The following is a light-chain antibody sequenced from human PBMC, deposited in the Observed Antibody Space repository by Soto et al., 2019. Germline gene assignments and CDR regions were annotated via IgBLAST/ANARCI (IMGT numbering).Light chain of an antibody. CDR3: CSYAGGYTWV. CDR1: SSDVGGYNY. V-gene: IGLV2-11*01. Sequence: QSALTQPRSVSGSPGQSVTISCTGTSSDVGGYNYVSWYQQHPGKAPKLMIYDVSKRPSGVPHRFSGSKSVNTASLTISGLQAEDEADYYCCSYAGGYTWVFGGGTKLTVL. CDR2: DVS. J-gene: IGLJ3*02.